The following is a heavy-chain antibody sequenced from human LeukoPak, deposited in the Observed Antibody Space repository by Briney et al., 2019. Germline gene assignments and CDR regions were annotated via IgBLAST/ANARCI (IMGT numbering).Heavy chain of an antibody. Sequence: GGSLRLSCAASGFTVSSNYMSWVRQAPGKGLEWVSVIYSGGSTYYADSVKGRFTISRDNSENTLYLQMNSLRAEDTAVYYCARGPSFDDTFGDYWGQGTLVTVSS. CDR1: GFTVSSNY. J-gene: IGHJ4*02. D-gene: IGHD3-16*01. V-gene: IGHV3-53*01. CDR2: IYSGGST. CDR3: ARGPSFDDTFGDY.